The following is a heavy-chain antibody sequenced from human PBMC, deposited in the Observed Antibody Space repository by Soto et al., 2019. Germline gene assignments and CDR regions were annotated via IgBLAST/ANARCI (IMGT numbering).Heavy chain of an antibody. D-gene: IGHD6-13*01. V-gene: IGHV3-23*01. CDR2: ISGSGGST. Sequence: EVQLLESGGGLVQPGGSLRLSCAASGFTFSSYARSWVRQAPGKGLEWVSAISGSGGSTYYADSVKGRFTISRDNSKNTLYLQMNSLRAEDTAVYYCAKDDGSSSWYGPFDYWGPGTLVTVSS. CDR3: AKDDGSSSWYGPFDY. CDR1: GFTFSSYA. J-gene: IGHJ4*02.